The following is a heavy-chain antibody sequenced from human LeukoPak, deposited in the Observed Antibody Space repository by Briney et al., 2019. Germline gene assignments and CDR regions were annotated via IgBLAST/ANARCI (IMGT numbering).Heavy chain of an antibody. CDR3: AKDSTVTLFYYCYGMDV. J-gene: IGHJ6*02. CDR1: GFTFSSYA. V-gene: IGHV3-23*01. CDR2: ISGSGGST. D-gene: IGHD4-17*01. Sequence: GGSLRLSCAASGFTFSSYAMSWVRQAPGKGLEWVSAISGSGGSTYYADTVKGRFTISRDNSKNTLYLQMNSLRAEDTAVYYCAKDSTVTLFYYCYGMDVWGQGTTVTVSS.